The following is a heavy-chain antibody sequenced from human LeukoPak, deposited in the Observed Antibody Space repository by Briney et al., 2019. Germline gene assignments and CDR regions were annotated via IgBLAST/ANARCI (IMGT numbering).Heavy chain of an antibody. Sequence: GGSLRLSCAASGFTFNSYNMNWVRQAPGKGLEWVSSITSTSSYTFYADSVKGRFTISTDNAKNSLYLHLNSLRDEDAAIYYCARDPYNGDYGDFYYYYMDVWGKGTTVTISS. CDR3: ARDPYNGDYGDFYYYYMDV. V-gene: IGHV3-21*01. CDR1: GFTFNSYN. J-gene: IGHJ6*03. D-gene: IGHD3-16*01. CDR2: ITSTSSYT.